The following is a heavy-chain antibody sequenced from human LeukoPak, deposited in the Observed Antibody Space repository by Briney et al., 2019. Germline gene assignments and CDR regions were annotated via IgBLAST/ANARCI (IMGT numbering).Heavy chain of an antibody. CDR2: INPSGGST. J-gene: IGHJ6*02. CDR1: GYTFTSYY. Sequence: GASVKVSCKASGYTFTSYYMHWVRQAPGQGLEWMGIINPSGGSTSYAQKFQGRVTMTRDTSTSTVYMELSSLRSEDTAVYYCAGDYDILTGDYYYYYGMDVWGQGTTVTVSS. CDR3: AGDYDILTGDYYYYYGMDV. D-gene: IGHD3-9*01. V-gene: IGHV1-46*01.